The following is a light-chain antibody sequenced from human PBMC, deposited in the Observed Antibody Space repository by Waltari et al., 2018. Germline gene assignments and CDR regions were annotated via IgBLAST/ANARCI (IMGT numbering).Light chain of an antibody. Sequence: DIQMTQSPSSLSASVGDRVTITCRASQSISSYLNWYQQKPGKAPKLLIYAASSLQSGVPVRFSGSGSGTDFTLTISSLQPEDFATYYCQQSYSTPRTFGQGTKVEIK. V-gene: IGKV1-39*01. CDR3: QQSYSTPRT. CDR2: AAS. J-gene: IGKJ1*01. CDR1: QSISSY.